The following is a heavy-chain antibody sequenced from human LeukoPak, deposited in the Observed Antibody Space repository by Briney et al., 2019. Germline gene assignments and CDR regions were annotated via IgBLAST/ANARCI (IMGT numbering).Heavy chain of an antibody. V-gene: IGHV3-30-3*01. J-gene: IGHJ4*02. CDR1: GFTFSSYA. D-gene: IGHD1-26*01. CDR2: ISYDGSNK. Sequence: GGSLRLSCAASGFTFSSYAMHWVRQAPGKGLEWVAVISYDGSNKYYADSVKGRFTISRDNSKNTLYLQMNSLRAEDTAVYYCARDQQGGGSYQVGPFEYWGQGTLVTVSS. CDR3: ARDQQGGGSYQVGPFEY.